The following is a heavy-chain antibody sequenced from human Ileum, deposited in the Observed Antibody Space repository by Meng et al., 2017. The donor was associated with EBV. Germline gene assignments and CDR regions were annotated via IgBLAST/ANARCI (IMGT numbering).Heavy chain of an antibody. CDR3: STYLYGGDEHYFDY. D-gene: IGHD4-23*01. CDR2: IYYSGNT. J-gene: IGHJ4*02. V-gene: IGHV4-61*01. CDR1: GGSVSSGSYY. Sequence: QVQLQESGPGLVKPAXXLSRTCTVSGGSVSSGSYYWTWIRQPPGKTLEWLGFIYYSGNTNYNPSLKGRVTLSIDMSKNQFSLNLTSVTAADTAVYYCSTYLYGGDEHYFDYWGQGTLVNVSS.